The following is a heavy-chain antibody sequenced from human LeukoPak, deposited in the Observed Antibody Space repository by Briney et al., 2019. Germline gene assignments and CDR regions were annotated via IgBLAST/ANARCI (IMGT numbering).Heavy chain of an antibody. CDR3: AKDVGKWESLHFFDY. D-gene: IGHD1-26*01. J-gene: IGHJ4*02. CDR2: ISGSGAST. V-gene: IGHV3-23*01. CDR1: GFTLSTNA. Sequence: PGGSLRLSCLTSGFTLSTNAMSWVRQAPGKGLEWISGISGSGASTYYADSVKGRFTISRDDSRNTLYLQMNSLRGDDTAVYYCAKDVGKWESLHFFDYWGQGTWSPSPQ.